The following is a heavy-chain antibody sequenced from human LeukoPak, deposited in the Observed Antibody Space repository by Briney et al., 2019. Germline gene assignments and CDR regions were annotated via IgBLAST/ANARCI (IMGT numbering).Heavy chain of an antibody. CDR3: ARDGYYNVSGNYWQQKWFDP. D-gene: IGHD3-10*01. V-gene: IGHV1-2*02. Sequence: ASVKVSCKASGYTFTGYYMHWVRQAPGQGLEWMGWINPNSGGTNYAQKFQGRVTMTRDTSISTAYMELSRLRSDDTAMYYCARDGYYNVSGNYWQQKWFDPWGQGTLVTVSS. J-gene: IGHJ5*02. CDR2: INPNSGGT. CDR1: GYTFTGYY.